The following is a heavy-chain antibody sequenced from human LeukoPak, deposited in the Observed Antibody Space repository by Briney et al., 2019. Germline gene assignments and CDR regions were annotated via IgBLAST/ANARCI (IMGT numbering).Heavy chain of an antibody. D-gene: IGHD6-13*01. Sequence: TSETLSLTCTVSGGSISSSSYYWGWLRQPPGKGLEWIVSIYYSGSTYYNPSLKSRITISVDTSKNQFSLKLSSVTAADTAVYYCARLIGYIDIWGQGTMVTVSS. CDR2: IYYSGST. V-gene: IGHV4-39*01. CDR3: ARLIGYIDI. CDR1: GGSISSSSYY. J-gene: IGHJ3*02.